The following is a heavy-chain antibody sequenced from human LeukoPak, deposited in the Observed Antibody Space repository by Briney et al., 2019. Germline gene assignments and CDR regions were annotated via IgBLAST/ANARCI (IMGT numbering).Heavy chain of an antibody. J-gene: IGHJ4*02. Sequence: SETLSLTCTVSGGSISSSSYYWGWIRQPPGKGLEWIGSIYYSGSTYYNPSLKSRVTISVDTSKNQFSLKLSSVTAADTAVYYCARGIYCSGGSCYSEYFDYWGQGTLVTVSS. CDR2: IYYSGST. D-gene: IGHD2-15*01. CDR1: GGSISSSSYY. V-gene: IGHV4-39*07. CDR3: ARGIYCSGGSCYSEYFDY.